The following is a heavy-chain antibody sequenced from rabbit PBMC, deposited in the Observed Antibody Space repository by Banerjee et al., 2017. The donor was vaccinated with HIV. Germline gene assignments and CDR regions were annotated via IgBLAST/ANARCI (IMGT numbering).Heavy chain of an antibody. CDR3: VRDIYDDRNL. D-gene: IGHD2-1*01. CDR2: IYTGSSGYT. Sequence: QEQLEESGGDLVKPEGSLTLTCTASGFSFSSYYMLWVRQAPGKGLEWIACIYTGSSGYTYYASWAKGRFTISKSSSTTVTLQMTSLTVADTATYFCVRDIYDDRNLWGPGTLVTVS. J-gene: IGHJ4*01. CDR1: GFSFSSYY. V-gene: IGHV1S45*01.